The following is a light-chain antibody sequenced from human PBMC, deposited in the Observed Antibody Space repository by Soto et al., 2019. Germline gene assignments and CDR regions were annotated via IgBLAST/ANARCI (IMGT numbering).Light chain of an antibody. V-gene: IGLV2-14*01. Sequence: QSALTQPASVSGSPGQSITISCTGTSSEVGGYNYVSWYQQHPGKAPKLMIYDVSSRPSGVSNRFSGAKSGNTASLTISGLQTEDEADYYCSSYTSSSTPYVFGTGTKVTVL. CDR2: DVS. CDR1: SSEVGGYNY. J-gene: IGLJ1*01. CDR3: SSYTSSSTPYV.